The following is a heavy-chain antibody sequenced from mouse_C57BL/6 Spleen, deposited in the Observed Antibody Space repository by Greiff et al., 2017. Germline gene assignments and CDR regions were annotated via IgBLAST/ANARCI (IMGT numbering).Heavy chain of an antibody. V-gene: IGHV1-22*01. Sequence: EVQLQQSGPELVKPGASVKMSCKASGYTFTDYNMHWVKQSHGKRLEWIGYINPNNGGTSYNQKFKGKATLTVNKSSSTAYMELRSLTSEDSAVYYCAGPSYYYGSFDVWGTGATVTVSS. J-gene: IGHJ1*03. CDR3: AGPSYYYGSFDV. CDR1: GYTFTDYN. D-gene: IGHD1-1*01. CDR2: INPNNGGT.